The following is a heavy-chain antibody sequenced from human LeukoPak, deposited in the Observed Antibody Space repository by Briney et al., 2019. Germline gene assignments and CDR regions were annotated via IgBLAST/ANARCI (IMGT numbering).Heavy chain of an antibody. CDR2: MNHSGRS. V-gene: IGHV4-34*01. CDR1: GGSFSGYY. CDR3: ARGEDDAFDI. J-gene: IGHJ3*02. Sequence: SETLSLTCAVYGGSFSGYYWGWIRQPPGKGLEFIGEMNHSGRSTYSPSLKSRVTISVDTSKNQFSLKLSSVTAADTAVYYCARGEDDAFDIWGQGTMVTVSS.